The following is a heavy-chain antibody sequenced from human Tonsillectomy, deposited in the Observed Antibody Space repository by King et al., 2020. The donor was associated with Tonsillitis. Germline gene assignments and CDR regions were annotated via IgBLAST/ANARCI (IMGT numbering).Heavy chain of an antibody. CDR1: GFTFSDSW. D-gene: IGHD6-6*01. Sequence: VQLVESGGGLVQPGGSLTLSCVASGFTFSDSWMNWVRLAPGKGLEWVANINQNGREEYYVDSVKGRFTISRVNTKNSLYLQMNSLRAEDTAVYYCARDLRIAARRGQGTQVTVTS. CDR3: ARDLRIAAR. J-gene: IGHJ4*02. CDR2: INQNGREE. V-gene: IGHV3-7*03.